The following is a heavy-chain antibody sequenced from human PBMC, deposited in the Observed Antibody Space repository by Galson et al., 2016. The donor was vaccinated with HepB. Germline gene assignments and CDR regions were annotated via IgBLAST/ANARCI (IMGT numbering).Heavy chain of an antibody. CDR1: GGSFIDYA. J-gene: IGHJ5*02. CDR2: IIPILGIA. D-gene: IGHD1-26*01. Sequence: SVKVSCKASGGSFIDYAINWVRQAPGQGLEWMGRIIPILGIANYAQKFQGRVTTTTDKSTRTAYLELSSLKSEDTAVYYCARGVGGYDVNWLDPWGQGTLVTVSS. V-gene: IGHV1-69*04. CDR3: ARGVGGYDVNWLDP.